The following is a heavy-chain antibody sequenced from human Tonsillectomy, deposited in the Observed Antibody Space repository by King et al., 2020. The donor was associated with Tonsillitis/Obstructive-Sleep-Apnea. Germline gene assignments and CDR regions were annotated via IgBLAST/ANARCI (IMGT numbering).Heavy chain of an antibody. Sequence: QLQESGPGLVKPSETLSLTCTVSGSSVSSSDYYWGWIRQPPGKGLEWIGTIYYDATTYYNPPLKRRVTISVAPYKNHFSLNLNSVTAADTAVHYCARHSRDSSWGDYFYYMDVGGKGTRDTVSS. CDR2: IYYDATT. J-gene: IGHJ6*03. CDR1: GSSVSSSDYY. CDR3: ARHSRDSSWGDYFYYMDV. D-gene: IGHD6-6*01. V-gene: IGHV4-39*01.